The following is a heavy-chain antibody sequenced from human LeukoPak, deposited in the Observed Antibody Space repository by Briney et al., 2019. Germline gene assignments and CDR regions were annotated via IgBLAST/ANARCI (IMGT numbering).Heavy chain of an antibody. CDR3: AREWNYESSSYFYYY. Sequence: SVKVSCKASGGTFSRYGISWVRQAPGQGLEWMGGIIPLFGTPKYAQKFQGRVTITADESTSTAYMELSSLRFEDTAVYYCAREWNYESSSYFYYYWGQGTLVTVSS. V-gene: IGHV1-69*13. J-gene: IGHJ4*02. D-gene: IGHD3-22*01. CDR2: IIPLFGTP. CDR1: GGTFSRYG.